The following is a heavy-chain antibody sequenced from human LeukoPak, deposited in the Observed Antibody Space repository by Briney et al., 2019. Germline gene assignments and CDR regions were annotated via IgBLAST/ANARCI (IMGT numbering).Heavy chain of an antibody. CDR3: ARARSMGGELFTGFDP. Sequence: SETLSLTCTVSGGSISSSSYYWGWIRQPPGKGLEWIGSIYYSGSTYYNPSLKSRVTISVDTSKNQFSLKLSSVTAADTAVYYCARARSMGGELFTGFDPWGQGTLVTVSS. CDR2: IYYSGST. J-gene: IGHJ5*02. D-gene: IGHD3-10*01. V-gene: IGHV4-39*07. CDR1: GGSISSSSYY.